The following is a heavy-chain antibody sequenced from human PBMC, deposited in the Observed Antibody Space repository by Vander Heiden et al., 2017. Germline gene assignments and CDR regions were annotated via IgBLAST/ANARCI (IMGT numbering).Heavy chain of an antibody. V-gene: IGHV4-4*07. D-gene: IGHD3-22*01. CDR1: GGSISSYY. CDR3: AREGSSGYPRPLDY. J-gene: IGHJ4*02. CDR2: IYTSGST. Sequence: QVQLQESGPGLVKPSETLSLTCTVSGGSISSYYWSWIRQPAGKGLEWIGCIYTSGSTNYNPSLKSRVTMSVDTSKNQFSLKLSSVTAADTAVYYCAREGSSGYPRPLDYWGQGTLVTVSS.